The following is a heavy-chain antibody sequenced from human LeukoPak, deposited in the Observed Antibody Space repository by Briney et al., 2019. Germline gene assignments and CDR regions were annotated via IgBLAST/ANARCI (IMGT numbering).Heavy chain of an antibody. CDR1: GFTLSSYE. J-gene: IGHJ4*02. V-gene: IGHV3-48*03. D-gene: IGHD3-10*01. Sequence: GGSLRLSCAASGFTLSSYEMNWVRQAPGKGLEWVSYISSSGSTIYYADSVKGRFTISRDNAKNSLYLQMNSLRAEDTAVYYCARVDYYGSGSYYNVPDYWGQGTLVTVSS. CDR3: ARVDYYGSGSYYNVPDY. CDR2: ISSSGSTI.